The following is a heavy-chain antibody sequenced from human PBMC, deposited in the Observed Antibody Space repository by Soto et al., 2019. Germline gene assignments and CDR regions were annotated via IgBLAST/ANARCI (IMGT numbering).Heavy chain of an antibody. CDR2: INHSGST. CDR3: AGDTSSTSLRAEYFQF. D-gene: IGHD6-13*01. V-gene: IGHV4-34*01. CDR1: GGSLSGYY. Sequence: SETQSVTCAVSGGSLSGYYWSWIRQHPGKGLEWIGEINHSGSTNYNPSLKSRVTISVDTSKNQFSLRLTSVTAADTAVYYCAGDTSSTSLRAEYFQFWGQGTQVTVSS. J-gene: IGHJ1*01.